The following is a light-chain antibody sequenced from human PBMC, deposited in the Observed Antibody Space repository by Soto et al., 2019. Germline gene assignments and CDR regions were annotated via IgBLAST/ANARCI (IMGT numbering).Light chain of an antibody. V-gene: IGLV2-14*01. CDR3: SSYTSSSTLEVV. CDR1: SSDVGGYDY. J-gene: IGLJ2*01. CDR2: EVR. Sequence: QSVLTQPASVSGSPGQSITISCTGTSSDVGGYDYVSWYQQYPGKAPKLMIYEVRNRPSGVSNRFSGSKSGNTASLTISGLQAEDEADYYCSSYTSSSTLEVVFGGGTKLTVL.